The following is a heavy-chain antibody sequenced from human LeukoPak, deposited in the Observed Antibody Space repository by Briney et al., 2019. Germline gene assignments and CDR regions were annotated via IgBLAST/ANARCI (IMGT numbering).Heavy chain of an antibody. V-gene: IGHV3-7*03. Sequence: GGSLSLSCAASGFTFSSYWMTWVRQAPGKGLEWVANIKRDGSETYYVDSVKGRFTISRDNAKNSLSLQMNSLRAEDTAVYYCAKAREYCSSTSCYPTFDYWGQGTLVTVSS. CDR2: IKRDGSET. CDR1: GFTFSSYW. D-gene: IGHD2-2*01. CDR3: AKAREYCSSTSCYPTFDY. J-gene: IGHJ4*02.